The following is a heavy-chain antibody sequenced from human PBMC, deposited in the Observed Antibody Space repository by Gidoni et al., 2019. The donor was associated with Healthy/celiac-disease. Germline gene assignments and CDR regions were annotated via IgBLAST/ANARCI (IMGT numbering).Heavy chain of an antibody. J-gene: IGHJ5*02. D-gene: IGHD5-12*01. CDR2: ICSNNEK. CDR1: GFSLSNARMG. V-gene: IGHV2-26*04. CDR3: AWGLGYSGYSPHWFDP. Sequence: QVTLKESGPVLVKPTETLTLTCTVSGFSLSNARMGVSWIRQPPGKALEWLAHICSNNEKSYRTSLKSRLTISKDTSKSQVVLTITNMDPVDTATYYCAWGLGYSGYSPHWFDPWGQGTLVTVSS.